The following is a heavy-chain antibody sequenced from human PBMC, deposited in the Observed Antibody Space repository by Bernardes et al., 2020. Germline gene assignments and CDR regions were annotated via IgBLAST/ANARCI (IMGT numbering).Heavy chain of an antibody. CDR3: AKDWGMVRGVRDIDY. D-gene: IGHD3-10*01. V-gene: IGHV7-4-1*02. Sequence: ASVKVSCKTSGYTFTTYAMNWVRQAPGQGLKWMGWIDTNTGNPRYAQGFTGRFVFSLDTSVSTAYLQISSLETEDTAVYYCAKDWGMVRGVRDIDYWGQGTLVTVSS. J-gene: IGHJ4*02. CDR1: GYTFTTYA. CDR2: IDTNTGNP.